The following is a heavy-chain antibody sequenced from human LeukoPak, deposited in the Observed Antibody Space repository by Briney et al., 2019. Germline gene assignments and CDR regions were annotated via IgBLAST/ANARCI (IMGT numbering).Heavy chain of an antibody. Sequence: GGSLRLSCVASGFTVSSNYMSWVRQAPGKGLDWVAVISNDGSSKYYADSVKGRFTISRDNSKNTLYLQMNSLRAEDTAVYYCANDYYYYMDVWGKGTTVTVSS. J-gene: IGHJ6*03. CDR3: ANDYYYYMDV. CDR1: GFTVSSNY. V-gene: IGHV3-30*18. CDR2: ISNDGSSK.